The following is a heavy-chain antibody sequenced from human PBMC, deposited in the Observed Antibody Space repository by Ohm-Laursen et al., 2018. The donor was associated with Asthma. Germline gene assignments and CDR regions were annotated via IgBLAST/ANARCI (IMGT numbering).Heavy chain of an antibody. V-gene: IGHV4-59*01. Sequence: SETLSLTCTVSGGSISSYYWSWIRQPPGKGLEWIGYIYYSGSTNYNPSLKSRVTISVDTSKNQFSLKLSSVTAADTAVYYCAIPSGLVDAFDIWGQGTMVTVSS. CDR1: GGSISSYY. J-gene: IGHJ3*02. CDR3: AIPSGLVDAFDI. D-gene: IGHD3-10*01. CDR2: IYYSGST.